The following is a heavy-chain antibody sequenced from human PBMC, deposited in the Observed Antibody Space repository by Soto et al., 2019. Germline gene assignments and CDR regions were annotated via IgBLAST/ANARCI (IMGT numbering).Heavy chain of an antibody. J-gene: IGHJ4*02. Sequence: QVQLVESGGGVVQRGRSLRLSCAASGFTFSSYAMHWLRRAPGKGLEWVADISHDGKNEFHADSVKGRFTLSRDNAKNIVYLQKHRLRPDDTAPFNCGRLDQLRGGWSWGQATAVTVSS. D-gene: IGHD6-19*01. V-gene: IGHV3-30*14. CDR1: GFTFSSYA. CDR2: ISHDGKNE. CDR3: GRLDQLRGGWS.